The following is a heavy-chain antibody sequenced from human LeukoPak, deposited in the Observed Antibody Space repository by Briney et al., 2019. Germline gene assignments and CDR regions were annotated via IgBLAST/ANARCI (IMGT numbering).Heavy chain of an antibody. CDR1: GFTFDDYA. V-gene: IGHV3-9*01. CDR2: ISWNSGSI. J-gene: IGHJ4*02. Sequence: GVSLRLSCAASGFTFDDYAMHWVRQAPGKGLEWVSGISWNSGSIGYADSVKGRFTISRDNAKNSLYLQMNSLRAEDTALYYCAKGSDSSGYYGYFDYWGQGTLVTVSS. D-gene: IGHD3-22*01. CDR3: AKGSDSSGYYGYFDY.